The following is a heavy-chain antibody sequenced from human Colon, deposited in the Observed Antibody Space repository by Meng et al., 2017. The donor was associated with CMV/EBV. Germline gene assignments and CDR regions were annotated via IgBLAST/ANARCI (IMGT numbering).Heavy chain of an antibody. Sequence: QVHLMQSGAEMREPGASVKVSCKASGYTFTGYLIHWVRQAPGQGLEWMGWINPYSGDTIYAQKFQGRFTMTRDTSITTVYMELSSLRSDDTAVYYCARDPSGSRVPFDYWGQGSLVTVSS. V-gene: IGHV1-2*02. D-gene: IGHD1-26*01. J-gene: IGHJ4*02. CDR3: ARDPSGSRVPFDY. CDR1: GYTFTGYL. CDR2: INPYSGDT.